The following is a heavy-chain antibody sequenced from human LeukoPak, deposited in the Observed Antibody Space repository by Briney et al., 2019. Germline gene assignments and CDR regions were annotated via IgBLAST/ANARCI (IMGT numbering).Heavy chain of an antibody. V-gene: IGHV4-34*01. CDR2: INHSGST. CDR3: ARDRHSSGWYYGMDV. Sequence: PSETLSLTCAVYGGSFSGYYWSWIRQPPGKGLEWMGEINHSGSTKYNPSLKSRGTISVDTSKNQFSLKLSSVTAADTAVYYCARDRHSSGWYYGMDVWGQGTTVTVSS. J-gene: IGHJ6*02. CDR1: GGSFSGYY. D-gene: IGHD6-19*01.